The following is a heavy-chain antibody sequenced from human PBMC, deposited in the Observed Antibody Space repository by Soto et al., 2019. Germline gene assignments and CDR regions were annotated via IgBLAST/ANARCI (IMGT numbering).Heavy chain of an antibody. CDR2: IHHSGGT. D-gene: IGHD5-12*01. CDR1: GGSVSNNNW. V-gene: IGHV4-4*02. Sequence: QVQLQESGPGLVKHSGTLSLSCAVSGGSVSNNNWWSWVRQAPGNGLECIGEIHHSGGTSYNPSLECRGTLSVDKSKNELSLRLNYVTAADTAVYYCTKNSAYALDYWGLGILVTVSS. J-gene: IGHJ4*02. CDR3: TKNSAYALDY.